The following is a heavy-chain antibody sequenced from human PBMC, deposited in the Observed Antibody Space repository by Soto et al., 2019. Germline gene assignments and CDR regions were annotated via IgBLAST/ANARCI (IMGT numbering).Heavy chain of an antibody. CDR3: ASRGYCSSTSCSNYFDY. CDR1: GGSISSSSYY. D-gene: IGHD2-2*01. CDR2: IYYSGST. Sequence: QLQLQESGPGLVKPSETLSLTCTVSGGSISSSSYYWGWIRQPPGKGLEWIGSIYYSGSTYYNPSLKSRVTISVDTSKNQFSLKLSSVTAADTAVYYCASRGYCSSTSCSNYFDYWGQGTLVTVSS. V-gene: IGHV4-39*01. J-gene: IGHJ4*02.